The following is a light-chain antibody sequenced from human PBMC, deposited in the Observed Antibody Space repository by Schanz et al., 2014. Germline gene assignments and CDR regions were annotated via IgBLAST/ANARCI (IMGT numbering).Light chain of an antibody. V-gene: IGLV2-14*03. J-gene: IGLJ1*01. Sequence: QSALTQPASVSGSPGQSITLSCTGTSSDVGGYNYVSWYQHHPGKAPKLMIYDVNNRPSGVSNRFSGSKSGNTASLTISGLQPEDEADYYCSSYTSSRTPFVFGTGTKLTVL. CDR3: SSYTSSRTPFV. CDR2: DVN. CDR1: SSDVGGYNY.